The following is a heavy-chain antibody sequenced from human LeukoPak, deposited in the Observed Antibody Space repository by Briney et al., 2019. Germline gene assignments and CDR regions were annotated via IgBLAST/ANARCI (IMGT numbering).Heavy chain of an antibody. CDR1: GFTFSSYS. V-gene: IGHV3-74*01. J-gene: IGHJ3*02. Sequence: GGSLRLSCAASGFTFSSYSMNWVRQAPGKGLVWVSHINSDGSSTNYADSETGRFTISRDNAKNTLYLQMNSLRAEDTAVYYCARDVTTVTKNAFDIWGQGTMVTVSS. D-gene: IGHD4-17*01. CDR2: INSDGSST. CDR3: ARDVTTVTKNAFDI.